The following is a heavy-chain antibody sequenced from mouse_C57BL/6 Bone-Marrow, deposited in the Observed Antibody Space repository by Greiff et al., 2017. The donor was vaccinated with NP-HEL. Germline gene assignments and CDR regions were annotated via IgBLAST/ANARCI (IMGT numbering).Heavy chain of an antibody. CDR2: IYPGSGST. J-gene: IGHJ2*01. D-gene: IGHD1-1*01. V-gene: IGHV1-55*01. Sequence: QVQLKQPGAELVKPGASVKMSCKASGYTFTSYWITWVKQRPGQGLEWIGDIYPGSGSTNYNEKFKSKATLTVDTSSSTAYMQLSSLTSEDAAVYYCARGGTTVVSYWGKGTTLTVSS. CDR1: GYTFTSYW. CDR3: ARGGTTVVSY.